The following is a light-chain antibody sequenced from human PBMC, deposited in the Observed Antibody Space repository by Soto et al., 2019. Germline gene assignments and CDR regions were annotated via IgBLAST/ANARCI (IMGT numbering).Light chain of an antibody. CDR2: DVS. Sequence: QSALTQPTSVSGSPGQSITISCTGTSSDVGGYNYVSWYQQHPGKAPKVMIYDVSNRPSGVSNRFSGSKSGNTASLTISGLQAEDEADYYCSSYTSRNTRIFGGGTKVTVL. V-gene: IGLV2-14*03. CDR3: SSYTSRNTRI. J-gene: IGLJ2*01. CDR1: SSDVGGYNY.